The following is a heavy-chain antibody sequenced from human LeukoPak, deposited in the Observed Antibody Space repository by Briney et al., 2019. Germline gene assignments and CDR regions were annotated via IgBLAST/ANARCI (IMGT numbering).Heavy chain of an antibody. CDR3: ARDKVGVIPLFDY. D-gene: IGHD3-10*01. Sequence: GGSLRLSCAASGFSFSSHAMSWVRQAPGRGLEWVSTLSGSGGNTYYADSVRGRFTISRDNSKNTLYLQMNSLGAEDTALYFCARDKVGVIPLFDYWGHGTLVTVSS. J-gene: IGHJ4*01. CDR2: LSGSGGNT. V-gene: IGHV3-23*01. CDR1: GFSFSSHA.